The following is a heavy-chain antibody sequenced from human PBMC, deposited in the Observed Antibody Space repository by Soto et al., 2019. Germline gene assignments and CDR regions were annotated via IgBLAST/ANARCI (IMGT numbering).Heavy chain of an antibody. CDR3: AREGRRSSFCSVY. D-gene: IGHD6-6*01. Sequence: PGKGLEWMGIIYPGDSDTKYSPSFQGQVTMSADKSISTAYLQWNSLKASDTAMYYCAREGRRSSFCSVYWGQVNLFTVS. CDR2: IYPGDSDT. V-gene: IGHV5-51*01. J-gene: IGHJ4*02.